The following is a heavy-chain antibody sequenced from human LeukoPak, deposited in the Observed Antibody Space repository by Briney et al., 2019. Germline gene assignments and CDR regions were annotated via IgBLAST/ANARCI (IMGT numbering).Heavy chain of an antibody. Sequence: WASVKVSCKASGYTFTSYAMNWVRQAPGQGLEWMGWINTNTGNPTYAQGFTGRFVFSLDTSVSTAYLQISSLKAEDTAVYYCARPYSSSWYLRLDYFDYWGQGTLVTVSS. CDR1: GYTFTSYA. D-gene: IGHD6-13*01. J-gene: IGHJ4*02. CDR2: INTNTGNP. V-gene: IGHV7-4-1*02. CDR3: ARPYSSSWYLRLDYFDY.